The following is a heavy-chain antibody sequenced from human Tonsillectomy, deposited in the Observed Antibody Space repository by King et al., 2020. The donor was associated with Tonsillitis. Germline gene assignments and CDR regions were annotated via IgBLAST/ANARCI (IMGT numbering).Heavy chain of an antibody. J-gene: IGHJ3*02. Sequence: VQLVESGGGLVQPGGSLRLSCAASGFTFSSYAMSWVRQTPGKGLEWVSTISGSSSTTYYADSVKGRFTISRDNSKNTLYLQMNSLRAEDTAVYYCAKMYCLACYDSIGHYGNAFDIWGQGTMVTVSS. D-gene: IGHD3-22*01. CDR2: ISGSSSTT. V-gene: IGHV3-23*04. CDR1: GFTFSSYA. CDR3: AKMYCLACYDSIGHYGNAFDI.